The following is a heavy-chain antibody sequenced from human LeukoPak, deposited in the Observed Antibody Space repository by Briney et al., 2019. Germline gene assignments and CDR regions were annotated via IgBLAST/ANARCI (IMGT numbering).Heavy chain of an antibody. CDR2: INHSGST. D-gene: IGHD4-17*01. CDR3: AVPNYGDYHGSLVY. V-gene: IGHV4-34*01. J-gene: IGHJ4*02. Sequence: SETLSLTCAVYGGSFSGYYWSWIRQPPGKGLEWIGEINHSGSTNYNPSLKSRVTISVDTSKNQFSLKLSSVTAADTAVYYCAVPNYGDYHGSLVYWGQGTLVTVSS. CDR1: GGSFSGYY.